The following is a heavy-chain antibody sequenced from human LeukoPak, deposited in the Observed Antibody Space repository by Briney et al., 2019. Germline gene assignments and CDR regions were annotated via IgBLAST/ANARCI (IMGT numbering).Heavy chain of an antibody. CDR1: GFTFSDHY. Sequence: GGSLRLSCAASGFTFSDHYMDWVRQAPGKGLEWVGRTGNKANSYTTEYAASVKGRFTISRDDSKNSLYLQMNSLKTEDTAVYYCARLADYVAFDIWGQGTMVTVSS. CDR3: ARLADYVAFDI. J-gene: IGHJ3*02. D-gene: IGHD4-17*01. V-gene: IGHV3-72*01. CDR2: TGNKANSYTT.